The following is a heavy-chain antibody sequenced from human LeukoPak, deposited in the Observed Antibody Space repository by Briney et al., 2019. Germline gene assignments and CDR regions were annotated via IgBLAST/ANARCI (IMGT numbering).Heavy chain of an antibody. Sequence: ASVKVSCKASGGTFSSYAISWVRQAPGQGLEWMGRIIPILGIANYAQKFQGRVTITADKSTSTAYMELSSLRSEDTAVYYCATLHPPDIVVVPAANYYYMDVWGKGTTVTVSS. CDR1: GGTFSSYA. V-gene: IGHV1-69*04. D-gene: IGHD2-2*01. CDR2: IIPILGIA. J-gene: IGHJ6*03. CDR3: ATLHPPDIVVVPAANYYYMDV.